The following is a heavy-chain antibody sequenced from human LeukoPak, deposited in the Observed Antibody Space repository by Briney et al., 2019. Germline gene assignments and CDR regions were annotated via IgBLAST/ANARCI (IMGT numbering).Heavy chain of an antibody. CDR2: MYVTGTT. D-gene: IGHD3-22*01. CDR3: ARENYYDSSGYSEGMDV. V-gene: IGHV4-4*07. J-gene: IGHJ6*02. Sequence: SSETLSLTCTVSGGSISDSYLSWIRQPAGKGLEWIGRMYVTGTTNYNPSLRSRVTMSMDTSKNHFSLRLSSVTAADTAVYYCARENYYDSSGYSEGMDVWGQGTTVIVSS. CDR1: GGSISDSY.